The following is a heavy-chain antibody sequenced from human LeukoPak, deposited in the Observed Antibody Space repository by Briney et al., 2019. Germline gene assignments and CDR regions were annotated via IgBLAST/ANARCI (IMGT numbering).Heavy chain of an antibody. CDR3: GRSPAGTTSHRGIFDY. D-gene: IGHD3-10*01. CDR1: GGSFTDYY. Sequence: SETLSVTCAVYGGSFTDYYWSSIRQPPGKRLELRGEINHIERTNYNPSLKSRVTISVDKSKNQFSLKLRSVTAADSTDYYCGRSPAGTTSHRGIFDYWGQGTLVTVSS. J-gene: IGHJ4*02. CDR2: INHIERT. V-gene: IGHV4-34*01.